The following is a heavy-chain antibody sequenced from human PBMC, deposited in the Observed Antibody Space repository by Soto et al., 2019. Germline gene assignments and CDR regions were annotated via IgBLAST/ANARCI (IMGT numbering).Heavy chain of an antibody. CDR3: ARDQGIAARLGWFDP. CDR2: IYYSGST. V-gene: IGHV4-31*03. D-gene: IGHD6-6*01. CDR1: GGSISSGGYY. Sequence: PSETLSLTCTVSGGSISSGGYYWSWIRQHPGKGLEWIGYIYYSGSTYYNPSLKSRVTISVDTSKNQFSLKLSSVTAADTAVYYCARDQGIAARLGWFDPWGQGTLVTVSS. J-gene: IGHJ5*02.